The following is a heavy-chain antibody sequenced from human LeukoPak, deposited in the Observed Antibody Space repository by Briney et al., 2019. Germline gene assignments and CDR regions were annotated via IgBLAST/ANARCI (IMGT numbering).Heavy chain of an antibody. D-gene: IGHD3-3*01. CDR1: GYTFTDYH. CDR3: ARDIRPRVESFDY. V-gene: IGHV1-2*02. J-gene: IGHJ4*02. Sequence: ASVKVSCRASGYTFTDYHIHWVRQAPGQGLEWMGWINPNSGGTNYVQKFQGRVTMTRDTSISTAYLDLSRLRSDDTAVYFCARDIRPRVESFDYWGQGTLVTVSS. CDR2: INPNSGGT.